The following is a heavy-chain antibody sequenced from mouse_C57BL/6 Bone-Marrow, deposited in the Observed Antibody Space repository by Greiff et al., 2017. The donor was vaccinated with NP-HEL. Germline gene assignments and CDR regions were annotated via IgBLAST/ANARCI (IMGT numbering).Heavy chain of an antibody. Sequence: EVQLQQSGPVLVKPGASVKMSCKASGYTFTDYYMNWVKQSHGKSLEWIGVINPYNGGTSYNQKFKGKATLTVDKSSSTAYMELNSLTSEDSAVYYCASGWLLLPFAYWGQGTLVTVSA. CDR2: INPYNGGT. V-gene: IGHV1-19*01. CDR3: ASGWLLLPFAY. D-gene: IGHD2-3*01. CDR1: GYTFTDYY. J-gene: IGHJ3*01.